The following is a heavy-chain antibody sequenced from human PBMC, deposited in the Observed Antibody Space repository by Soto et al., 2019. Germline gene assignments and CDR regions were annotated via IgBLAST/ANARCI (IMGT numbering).Heavy chain of an antibody. V-gene: IGHV1-69*06. D-gene: IGHD2-15*01. CDR1: GGTFSSYA. CDR3: AVTSYCSGGSCYPYYYGMDV. CDR2: IIPIFGTA. J-gene: IGHJ6*02. Sequence: KVSCKASGGTFSSYAISWVRQAPGQGLEWMGGIIPIFGTANYAQKFQGRVTITADKSTSTAYMELSSLRSEDTAVYYCAVTSYCSGGSCYPYYYGMDVWGQGTTVTV.